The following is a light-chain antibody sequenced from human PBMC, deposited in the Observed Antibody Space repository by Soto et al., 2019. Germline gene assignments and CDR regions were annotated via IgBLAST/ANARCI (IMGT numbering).Light chain of an antibody. V-gene: IGKV1-5*01. CDR1: KSISTW. CDR2: DAS. J-gene: IGKJ2*01. CDR3: QQYNSYYT. Sequence: DIQMTQSPSALSASVGDRVTISCRASKSISTWLAWYQQKPGKAPKLLIYDASILESGVPSRFSASGSGTEFTLTISSLQPDDFAPYYCQQYNSYYTFGQGNKLEIK.